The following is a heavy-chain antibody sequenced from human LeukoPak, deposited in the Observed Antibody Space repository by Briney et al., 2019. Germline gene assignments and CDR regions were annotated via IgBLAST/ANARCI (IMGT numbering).Heavy chain of an antibody. Sequence: PGGSLRLSCAASGFTFSSYAMSWVRQAPGKGLEWVAVMSSDGSHKNYADSVKGRFNISRDNSKNTLYLQMNSLRAEDTAVYYCAKSGTAWFDPWGQGTLVTVSS. J-gene: IGHJ5*02. D-gene: IGHD1-1*01. CDR3: AKSGTAWFDP. V-gene: IGHV3-30*18. CDR2: MSSDGSHK. CDR1: GFTFSSYA.